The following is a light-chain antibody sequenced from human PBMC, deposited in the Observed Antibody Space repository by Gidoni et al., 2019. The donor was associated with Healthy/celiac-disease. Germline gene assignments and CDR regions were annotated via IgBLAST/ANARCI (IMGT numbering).Light chain of an antibody. CDR2: DAS. J-gene: IGKJ1*01. Sequence: DIQITQSPSTLSASVGDRVTITCRASQSISSWLAWYQQKPGKAPKLLIYDASSLESGVPPRFSGSGSGTEFTLTSSSLQPDDFATYYCQQYNSYPWTFGQETKVEIK. CDR3: QQYNSYPWT. CDR1: QSISSW. V-gene: IGKV1-5*01.